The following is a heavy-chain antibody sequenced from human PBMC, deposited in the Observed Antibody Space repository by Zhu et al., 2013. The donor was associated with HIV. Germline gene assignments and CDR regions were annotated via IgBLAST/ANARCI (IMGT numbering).Heavy chain of an antibody. V-gene: IGHV1-18*01. CDR2: ISAYNGNT. CDR3: ARVTSDSGLPIMGLRLGSKSREIDY. J-gene: IGHJ4*02. CDR1: GYTFTSYG. D-gene: IGHD3-16*01. Sequence: QVQLVQSGAEVKKPGASVKVSCKASGYTFTSYGISWVRQAPGQGLEWMGWISAYNGNTNYAQKLQGRVTMTTDTSTSTAYMELRSLRSDDTAVYYCARVTSDSGLPIMGLRLGSKSREIDYWGQGTLVTVSS.